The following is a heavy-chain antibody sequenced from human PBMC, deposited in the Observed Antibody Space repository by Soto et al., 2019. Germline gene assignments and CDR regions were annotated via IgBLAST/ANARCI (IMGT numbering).Heavy chain of an antibody. CDR3: ARTNIVVVVAATRLYYYYYMDV. CDR2: INHSGST. CDR1: GGSFSGYY. J-gene: IGHJ6*03. D-gene: IGHD2-15*01. V-gene: IGHV4-34*01. Sequence: SETLSLTCAVYGGSFSGYYWSWIRQPPGKGLEWIGEINHSGSTNYNPSLKSRVTISLDTSKNQFSLKLSSVTAADTAVYYCARTNIVVVVAATRLYYYYYMDVWGKGTTVTVSS.